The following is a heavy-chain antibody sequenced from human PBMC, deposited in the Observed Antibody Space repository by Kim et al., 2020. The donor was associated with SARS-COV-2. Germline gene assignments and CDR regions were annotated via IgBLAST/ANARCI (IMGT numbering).Heavy chain of an antibody. CDR3: ARYWFSGYGSGSFSPRPYYYYGMDV. D-gene: IGHD3-10*01. CDR1: GGTFSSYA. CDR2: IIPIFGTA. J-gene: IGHJ6*02. V-gene: IGHV1-69*13. Sequence: SVKVSCKASGGTFSSYAISWVRQAPGQGLEWMGGIIPIFGTANYAQKFQGRVTITADESTSTAYMELSSLRSEDTAVYYCARYWFSGYGSGSFSPRPYYYYGMDVWGQGTTVTVSS.